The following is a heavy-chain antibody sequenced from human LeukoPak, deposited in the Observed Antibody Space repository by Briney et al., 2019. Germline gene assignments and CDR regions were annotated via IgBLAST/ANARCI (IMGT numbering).Heavy chain of an antibody. CDR1: GYTFTSYG. J-gene: IGHJ5*02. Sequence: ASVKVSCKASGYTFTSYGISWVRQAPGQGVEWMGWISAYNGNTNYAQKLQGRVTMTTDTSTSTAYMELRSLRSDDTAVYYCARDIVAARRDNWFDTWGQGTLVTVSS. CDR3: ARDIVAARRDNWFDT. CDR2: ISAYNGNT. V-gene: IGHV1-18*01. D-gene: IGHD6-6*01.